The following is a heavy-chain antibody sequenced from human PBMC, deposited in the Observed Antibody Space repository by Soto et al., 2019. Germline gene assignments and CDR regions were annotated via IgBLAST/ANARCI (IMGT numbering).Heavy chain of an antibody. CDR2: IYPGDSDT. CDR3: ARHGGGNYPPLHDAFDN. J-gene: IGHJ3*02. CDR1: GYSFTTYW. D-gene: IGHD4-4*01. Sequence: GESLKISCKGSGYSFTTYWIGWVRQMPGKGLEWMGIIYPGDSDTRYSPSFQGQVTISADKSISTAYLQWSGLKASDTAMYYCARHGGGNYPPLHDAFDNSGQGTMVTVSS. V-gene: IGHV5-51*01.